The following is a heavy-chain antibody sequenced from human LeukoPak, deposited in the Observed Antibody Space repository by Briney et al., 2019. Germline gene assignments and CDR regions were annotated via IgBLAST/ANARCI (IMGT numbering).Heavy chain of an antibody. J-gene: IGHJ4*02. CDR1: GYTFTGYY. Sequence: ASVKVSCKASGYTFTGYYMHWVRQAPGQGLEWMGWINPNSGGTNYAQKFQGRVTMTRDTSISTAYMELSRLRSDDTAVYYCARDVVNDDYGDYWGQGTLVTVSS. V-gene: IGHV1-2*02. CDR2: INPNSGGT. D-gene: IGHD1-1*01. CDR3: ARDVVNDDYGDY.